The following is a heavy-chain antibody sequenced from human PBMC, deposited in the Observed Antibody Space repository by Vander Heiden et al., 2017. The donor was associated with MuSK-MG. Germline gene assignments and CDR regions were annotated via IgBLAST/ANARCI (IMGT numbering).Heavy chain of an antibody. CDR3: AKSFDWLLVPLDAFDI. V-gene: IGHV3-23*01. J-gene: IGHJ3*02. Sequence: EVQLLEPGRGLVQPGGFLRFSCAAPGVSSSSFAMSWVRQAPGKGLGWLSTTTIGGDTTYYADSVKGHFTISRDNSKNTLALQMNGLRAEDTAVYYCAKSFDWLLVPLDAFDIWGQGTMVTVSS. CDR1: GVSSSSFA. D-gene: IGHD3-9*01. CDR2: TTIGGDTT.